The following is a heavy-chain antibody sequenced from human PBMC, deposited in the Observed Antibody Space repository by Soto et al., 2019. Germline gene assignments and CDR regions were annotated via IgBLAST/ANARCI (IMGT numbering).Heavy chain of an antibody. CDR3: ARLADYYDSSGYYPG. J-gene: IGHJ4*02. D-gene: IGHD3-22*01. V-gene: IGHV4-39*01. CDR2: IYYSGST. Sequence: SETLSLTCTVSGGSISSSSYYWGWIRQPPGKGLEWIGSIYYSGSTYYNPSLKSRVTISVDTSKNQFSLKLSSVTAADTAVYYCARLADYYDSSGYYPGWGQGTLVTVSS. CDR1: GGSISSSSYY.